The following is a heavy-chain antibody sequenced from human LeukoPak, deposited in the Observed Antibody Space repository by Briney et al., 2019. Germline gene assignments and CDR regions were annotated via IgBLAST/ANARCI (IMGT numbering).Heavy chain of an antibody. CDR1: GFTYYDYD. CDR3: AKDQGTDEDYFDY. Sequence: GRSLRLFCAASGFTYYDYDMHWARHAPGKGREGGSGKSWNRGSKVYADSVKGGFTNYRDNAKNSLYLPMNSLKAEDTALYYCAKDQGTDEDYFDYWGQGTLVTVSS. V-gene: IGHV3-9*01. CDR2: KSWNRGSK. D-gene: IGHD3-10*01. J-gene: IGHJ4*02.